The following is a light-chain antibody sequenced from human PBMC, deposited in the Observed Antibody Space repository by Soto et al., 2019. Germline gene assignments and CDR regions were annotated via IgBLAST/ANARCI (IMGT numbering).Light chain of an antibody. CDR3: QKWKGAPLT. V-gene: IGKV1-27*01. CDR1: QGIANH. J-gene: IGKJ4*01. CDR2: AAS. Sequence: DIQMTQSPASLSASVGDRATITCRASQGIANHLAGYQQKQRKDPELLIYAASTWQSGVPSRFTGSGSGTDFTLTISSLQAADAATYYCQKWKGAPLTFGGGTKVEIK.